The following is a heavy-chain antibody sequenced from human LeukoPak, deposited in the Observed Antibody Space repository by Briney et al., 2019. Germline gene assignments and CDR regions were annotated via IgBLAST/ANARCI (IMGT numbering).Heavy chain of an antibody. Sequence: GASVKGSCKASGYTFTSYYMHWVRQAPGQGLEWMGIINPSGGSTSYAQKFQGRVTMTRDTSTSTVYMELSSLRSEDTAVYYCARDGEMATTTHDIDDYWGQGTLVTVSS. J-gene: IGHJ4*02. D-gene: IGHD5-24*01. CDR2: INPSGGST. V-gene: IGHV1-46*01. CDR3: ARDGEMATTTHDIDDY. CDR1: GYTFTSYY.